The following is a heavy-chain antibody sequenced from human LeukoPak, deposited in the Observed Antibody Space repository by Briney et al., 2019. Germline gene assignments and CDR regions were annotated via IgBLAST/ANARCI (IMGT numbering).Heavy chain of an antibody. Sequence: SQTLSLTCTVSGGSISSGGYYWSWIRQHPGKGLEWIGYIYYSGSTYYNPSLKSRVTISVDRSKNQFSLKLSSVTAADTAVYYCACLRRADAFDIWGQGTMVTVSS. CDR2: IYYSGST. CDR1: GGSISSGGYY. J-gene: IGHJ3*02. V-gene: IGHV4-31*03. D-gene: IGHD3-16*01. CDR3: ACLRRADAFDI.